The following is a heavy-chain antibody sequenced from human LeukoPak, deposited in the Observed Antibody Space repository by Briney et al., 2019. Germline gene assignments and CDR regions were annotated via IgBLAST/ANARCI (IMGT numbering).Heavy chain of an antibody. CDR2: ISAYNGNT. CDR3: ARDEYIGYCSSTSCNDAFDI. CDR1: GYTFTSYD. V-gene: IGHV1-18*01. Sequence: ASVKVSCKASGYTFTSYDISWVRQAPGQGLEWMGWISAYNGNTNYAQKLQGRVTMTTDTSASTAYMELRSLRSDDTAVYYCARDEYIGYCSSTSCNDAFDIWGQGTMVTVSS. D-gene: IGHD2-2*01. J-gene: IGHJ3*02.